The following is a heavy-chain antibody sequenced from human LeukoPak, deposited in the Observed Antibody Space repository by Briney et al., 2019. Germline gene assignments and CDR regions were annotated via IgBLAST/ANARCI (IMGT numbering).Heavy chain of an antibody. CDR2: INSGYGNT. Sequence: ASVKVSCKASGYTFTTYAIHWVRQAPGQMLEWMGWINSGYGNTKYSQKFQGRVTITSDTSASTAYMEVRSLTSEDTAIYYCARDSYMAAADTWFDPWGQGTLVTVSS. CDR3: ARDSYMAAADTWFDP. V-gene: IGHV1-3*01. CDR1: GYTFTTYA. J-gene: IGHJ5*02. D-gene: IGHD6-13*01.